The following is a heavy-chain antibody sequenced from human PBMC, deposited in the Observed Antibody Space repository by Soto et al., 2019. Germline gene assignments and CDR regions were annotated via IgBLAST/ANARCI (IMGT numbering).Heavy chain of an antibody. D-gene: IGHD2-2*01. CDR2: IYYSGST. Sequence: QLQLQESGPGLVKPSETLSLTCTVSGGSISSSSYYWGWIRQPPGKGLEWIGSIYYSGSTYYNPSLKSRVTISVDTSKNQFSLKLSSVTAADTAVYYCARHVLYQLLPGYFDYWGQGTLVTVSS. CDR3: ARHVLYQLLPGYFDY. J-gene: IGHJ4*02. CDR1: GGSISSSSYY. V-gene: IGHV4-39*01.